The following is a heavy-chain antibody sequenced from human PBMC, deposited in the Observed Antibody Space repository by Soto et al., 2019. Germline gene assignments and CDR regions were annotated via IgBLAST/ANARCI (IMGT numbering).Heavy chain of an antibody. J-gene: IGHJ6*02. D-gene: IGHD3-3*01. CDR3: ARTYYDFWSGPPPYYYYYGMDV. Sequence: QVQLVQSGAEVKKPGSSVKVSCKASGGTFSSYAISWVRQAPGQGLEWMGGIIPIFGTANYAQKFQGRVTITAAESTSTAYMELSSLRSEDTAVYYCARTYYDFWSGPPPYYYYYGMDVWGQGTTVTVSS. V-gene: IGHV1-69*12. CDR1: GGTFSSYA. CDR2: IIPIFGTA.